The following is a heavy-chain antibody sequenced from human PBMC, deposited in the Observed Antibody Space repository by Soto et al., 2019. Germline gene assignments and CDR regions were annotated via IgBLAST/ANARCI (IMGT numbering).Heavy chain of an antibody. J-gene: IGHJ4*02. CDR2: MSSNGVST. CDR1: GFTFSSYA. V-gene: IGHV3-64*01. D-gene: IGHD3-10*01. Sequence: EVQLVESGGGLVQPGGSLRLSCAASGFTFSSYAMHWVRQAPGKGLEYVSAMSSNGVSTYYANSVKGRFTISRDNSQNTLYLQVGSLRAEDMAVYYCARQGRAVSSYYFDDWGQGTLVTVSS. CDR3: ARQGRAVSSYYFDD.